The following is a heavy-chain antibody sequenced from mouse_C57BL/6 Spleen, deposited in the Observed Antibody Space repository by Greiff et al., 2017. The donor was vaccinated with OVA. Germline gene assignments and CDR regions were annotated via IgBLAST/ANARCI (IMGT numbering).Heavy chain of an antibody. D-gene: IGHD3-3*01. V-gene: IGHV7-3*01. CDR3: ARYAWAGYYFDY. CDR2: IRNKANGYTT. J-gene: IGHJ2*01. Sequence: EVKLMESGGGLVQPGGSLSLSCAASGFTFTDYYMSWVRQPPGKALEWLGFIRNKANGYTTEYSASVKGRFTISRDNSQSILYLQMNALRAEDSATYYCARYAWAGYYFDYWGQGTTLTVSS. CDR1: GFTFTDYY.